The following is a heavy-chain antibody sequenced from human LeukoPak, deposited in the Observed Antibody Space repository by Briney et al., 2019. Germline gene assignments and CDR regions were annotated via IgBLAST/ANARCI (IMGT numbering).Heavy chain of an antibody. J-gene: IGHJ4*02. D-gene: IGHD5-18*01. Sequence: ASVKVSRKASGGTFSSYAISWVRQAPGQGLEWMGGIIPIFGTANYAQKFQGRVTITADESTSTAYMELSSLRSEDTAVYYCARPRGYSYGYGGPFDYWGQGTLVTVSS. CDR2: IIPIFGTA. CDR3: ARPRGYSYGYGGPFDY. V-gene: IGHV1-69*13. CDR1: GGTFSSYA.